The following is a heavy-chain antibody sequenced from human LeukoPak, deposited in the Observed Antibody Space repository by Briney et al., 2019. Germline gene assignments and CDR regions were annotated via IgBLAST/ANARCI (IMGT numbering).Heavy chain of an antibody. Sequence: SETLSLTCTVSGGSISSYYWSWIRQPQGKGLEWIGYIYYSGSTNYNPSLKSRVTISVDTSKNQFSLKLSSVTAADTAVYYCARELLMVYAPDAFDIWGQGTMVTVSS. V-gene: IGHV4-59*01. D-gene: IGHD2-8*01. CDR2: IYYSGST. J-gene: IGHJ3*02. CDR1: GGSISSYY. CDR3: ARELLMVYAPDAFDI.